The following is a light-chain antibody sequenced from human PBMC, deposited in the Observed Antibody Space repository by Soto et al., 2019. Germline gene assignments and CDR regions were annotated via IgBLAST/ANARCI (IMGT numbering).Light chain of an antibody. V-gene: IGLV2-8*01. J-gene: IGLJ1*01. CDR1: SSDVGAFDS. CDR3: SSYAGRNNYV. CDR2: EVS. Sequence: TQPPSASGSPGQSVTISCTGSSSDVGAFDSVSWYQQHPHKAPQIIIYEVSKRPSGVPDRFSGSKSGNTASLTVSGLQADDEADYFCSSYAGRNNYVFGTGTKVTVL.